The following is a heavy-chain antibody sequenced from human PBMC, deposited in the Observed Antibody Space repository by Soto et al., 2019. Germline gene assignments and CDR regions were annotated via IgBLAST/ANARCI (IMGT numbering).Heavy chain of an antibody. V-gene: IGHV3-23*01. Sequence: EVQLLESGGGLVQPGGSLRLSCAASGFTFSSYALSWVRQAPGKGLEWVSAITGSGDRTYYADSVKGRFTISRDNSKNTLSLEMNSLRAEDTAVYYCAKGLGSGSYAASDSWGQGTLVTVSS. CDR3: AKGLGSGSYAASDS. CDR2: ITGSGDRT. D-gene: IGHD1-26*01. CDR1: GFTFSSYA. J-gene: IGHJ5*01.